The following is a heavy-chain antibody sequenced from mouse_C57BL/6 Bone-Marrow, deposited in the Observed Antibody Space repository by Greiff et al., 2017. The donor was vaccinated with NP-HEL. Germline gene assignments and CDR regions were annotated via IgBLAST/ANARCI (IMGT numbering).Heavy chain of an antibody. CDR1: GYAFTNYL. CDR3: ARGGTTVVGDFDY. D-gene: IGHD1-1*01. CDR2: INPGSGGT. V-gene: IGHV1-54*01. Sequence: QVQLQQSGAELVRPGPSVKVSCKASGYAFTNYLIEWVKQRPGQGLEWIGVINPGSGGTNYNEKFKGKATLTADKSSSTAYMQLSSLTSEDSAVYFCARGGTTVVGDFDYWGQGTTLTVSS. J-gene: IGHJ2*01.